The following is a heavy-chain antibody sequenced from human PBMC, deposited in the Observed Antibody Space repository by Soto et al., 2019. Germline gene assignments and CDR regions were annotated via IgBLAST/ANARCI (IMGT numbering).Heavy chain of an antibody. V-gene: IGHV4-34*01. Sequence: SETLSLTCAVYGGSFSGYYWSWIRQPPGKGLEWIGEINHSGSTNYNPSFKSRVTISVDTTKNQFSLKLSPVTAADTAVYYCARGRINCSGGSCYLFDYWGQGTLVTVSS. J-gene: IGHJ4*02. CDR3: ARGRINCSGGSCYLFDY. CDR1: GGSFSGYY. D-gene: IGHD2-15*01. CDR2: INHSGST.